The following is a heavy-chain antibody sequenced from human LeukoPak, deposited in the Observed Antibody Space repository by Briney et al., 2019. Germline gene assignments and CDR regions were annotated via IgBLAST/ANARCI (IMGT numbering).Heavy chain of an antibody. D-gene: IGHD6-13*01. Sequence: PGGSLRLSCAASGFTFSSYAMSWVRQAPGKGLEWVSAISGSGGSTYYADSVKGRFTISRDNSKNTLYLQLNSLRAEDTAVYYCATTGGSWYDGSFDYWGQGTLVTASS. J-gene: IGHJ4*02. V-gene: IGHV3-23*01. CDR3: ATTGGSWYDGSFDY. CDR2: ISGSGGST. CDR1: GFTFSSYA.